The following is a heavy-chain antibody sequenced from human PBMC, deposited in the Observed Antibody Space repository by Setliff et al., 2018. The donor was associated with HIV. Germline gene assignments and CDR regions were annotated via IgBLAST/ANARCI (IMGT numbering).Heavy chain of an antibody. V-gene: IGHV3-30*04. Sequence: PGGSLRLSCAASGFTFSSYAMQWVRQAPGKGLEWVAVISYDGSNKYYADSVKGRFTISRDNSKNTVYLQMNSLSAEDTAVYYCARDGMLGYCSSTSCYRGLDYWGQGTLVTVSS. CDR2: ISYDGSNK. J-gene: IGHJ4*02. CDR1: GFTFSSYA. D-gene: IGHD2-2*02. CDR3: ARDGMLGYCSSTSCYRGLDY.